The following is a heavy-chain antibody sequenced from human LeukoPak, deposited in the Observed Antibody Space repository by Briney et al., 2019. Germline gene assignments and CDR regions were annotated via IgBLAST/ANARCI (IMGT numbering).Heavy chain of an antibody. Sequence: SETLSLTCAVSGGSFSGYYRSWIRQPPGKGLEWIGEINHSGSTNYNPSLKCRVTISVDTSKNQFSLKLSSVTAAATAVYYCAQGILGGFDYWGQGTLVTVSS. V-gene: IGHV4-34*01. D-gene: IGHD2-15*01. CDR2: INHSGST. CDR3: AQGILGGFDY. J-gene: IGHJ4*02. CDR1: GGSFSGYY.